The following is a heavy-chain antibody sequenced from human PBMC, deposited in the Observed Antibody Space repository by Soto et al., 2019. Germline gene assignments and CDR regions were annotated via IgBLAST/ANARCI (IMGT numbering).Heavy chain of an antibody. CDR3: ARAISYYYDSSGHNYYFDY. V-gene: IGHV4-31*03. CDR2: IYYSGST. Sequence: SETLSLTCTVSGGSISSGGYYWSWIRQHPGKGLEWIGYIYYSGSTYYNPSLKSRVTISVDTSKNQFSLKLSSVTAADTAVYYCARAISYYYDSSGHNYYFDYWGQGTLVTVSS. D-gene: IGHD3-22*01. CDR1: GGSISSGGYY. J-gene: IGHJ4*02.